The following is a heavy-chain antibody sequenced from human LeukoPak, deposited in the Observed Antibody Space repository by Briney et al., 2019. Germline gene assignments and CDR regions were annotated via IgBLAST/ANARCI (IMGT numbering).Heavy chain of an antibody. D-gene: IGHD6-13*01. J-gene: IGHJ4*02. Sequence: PSETLSLTCTVSGGSISSSSYYWGWIRQPPGKGLEWIGSIYYSGSTYYNPSLKSRVTISVDTSKNQFSLKLSSVTAADTAVYYCARDGSGYSSSWYEVWGQGTLVTVSS. CDR1: GGSISSSSYY. CDR3: ARDGSGYSSSWYEV. V-gene: IGHV4-39*07. CDR2: IYYSGST.